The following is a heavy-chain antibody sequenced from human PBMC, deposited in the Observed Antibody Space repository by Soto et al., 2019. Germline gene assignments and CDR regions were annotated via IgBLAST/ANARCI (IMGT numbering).Heavy chain of an antibody. CDR1: GYPFTTYA. J-gene: IGHJ3*02. Sequence: ASVKVSCKASGYPFTTYAIHWVRQAPGQRLEWMGWINAGNDNTKYSQKFQDRVTISTDTSTSTAYMELSSLRSEDTAVYYCAATALITYSFAFDIWGQGTMVTVSS. V-gene: IGHV1-3*01. CDR3: AATALITYSFAFDI. D-gene: IGHD3-22*01. CDR2: INAGNDNT.